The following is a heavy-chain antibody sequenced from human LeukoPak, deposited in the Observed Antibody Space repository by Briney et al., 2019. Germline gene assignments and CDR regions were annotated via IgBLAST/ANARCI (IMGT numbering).Heavy chain of an antibody. V-gene: IGHV3-64D*09. CDR2: ISSNGGST. J-gene: IGHJ4*02. Sequence: PGGSLILSCSASGFTFSSYAMHWVRQAPGKGLEYVSAISSNGGSTYYADSVKGRFTISRDNSKNTLYLQMSSLRAEDTAVYYCAKQVGIAAAAPYWGQGTLVTVSS. D-gene: IGHD6-13*01. CDR1: GFTFSSYA. CDR3: AKQVGIAAAAPY.